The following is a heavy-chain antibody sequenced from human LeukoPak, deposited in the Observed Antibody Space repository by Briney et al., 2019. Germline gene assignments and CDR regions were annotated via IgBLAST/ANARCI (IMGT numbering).Heavy chain of an antibody. V-gene: IGHV3-23*01. J-gene: IGHJ4*02. CDR2: ISASGGST. CDR1: GFTFSSYA. CDR3: AKALSGGIKEVDY. D-gene: IGHD1-14*01. Sequence: GGSLRLSCAASGFTFSSYAMSWVRQAPGKGLEWVSSISASGGSTYYADSVKGRFTISRDNSKNTLYLQMNSLRADGTAVYYCAKALSGGIKEVDYWGQGTLVTVSS.